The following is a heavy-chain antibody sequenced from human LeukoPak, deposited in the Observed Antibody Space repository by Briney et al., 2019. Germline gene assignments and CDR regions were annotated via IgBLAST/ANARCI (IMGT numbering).Heavy chain of an antibody. CDR3: ARDSGYYGSGRSAFDP. J-gene: IGHJ5*02. CDR1: GGPISSQY. Sequence: PSETLSLTCTVSGGPISSQYWRWIPQPPGKGVEWIAYIYYSGRTNYSPSLKSRVAISVGTSKIQFSLKLSSVTAADTAVYYCARDSGYYGSGRSAFDPWGQGTLVTVSS. D-gene: IGHD3-10*01. CDR2: IYYSGRT. V-gene: IGHV4-59*11.